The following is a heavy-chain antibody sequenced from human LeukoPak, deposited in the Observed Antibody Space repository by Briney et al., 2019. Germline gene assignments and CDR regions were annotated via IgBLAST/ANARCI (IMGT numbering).Heavy chain of an antibody. CDR2: ISGSGGST. D-gene: IGHD5-18*01. CDR1: GFSFSNHF. V-gene: IGHV3-23*01. CDR3: AKERDTAMVTGNYDY. J-gene: IGHJ4*02. Sequence: GGSLRLSCAASGFSFSNHFMSWVRQAPGKGLEWVSAISGSGGSTYYADSVKGRFTISRDNFKNTLYLQMNSLRAEDTAVYYCAKERDTAMVTGNYDYWGQGTLVTVSS.